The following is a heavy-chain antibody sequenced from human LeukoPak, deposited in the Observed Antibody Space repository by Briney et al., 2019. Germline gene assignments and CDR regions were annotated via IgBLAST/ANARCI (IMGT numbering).Heavy chain of an antibody. CDR3: ARGVAGRYCSSTSCYTEYYYYYMDV. V-gene: IGHV3-11*01. J-gene: IGHJ6*03. D-gene: IGHD2-2*02. CDR1: GFTFSDYY. CDR2: ISSSGSTI. Sequence: GGSLRLSCAASGFTFSDYYMSWIRQAPGKGLEWVSYISSSGSTIYYADSVKGRFTIFRDNAKNSLYLQMNSLRAEDTAVYYCARGVAGRYCSSTSCYTEYYYYYMDVWGKGTTVTVSS.